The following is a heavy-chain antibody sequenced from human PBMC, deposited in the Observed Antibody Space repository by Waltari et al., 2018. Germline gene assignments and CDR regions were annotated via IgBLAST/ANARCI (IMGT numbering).Heavy chain of an antibody. J-gene: IGHJ4*02. CDR3: AREGQQLVTFDY. Sequence: VQLQESGPGLVKPSATLSLTCPVPGGSISSYYWSWIRPPAGKGLEWIGRIYTSGSTNYNPSLKSRVAMSVDTSKNQFSLKLSSVTAADTAVYYCAREGQQLVTFDYWGQGTLVTVSS. CDR1: GGSISSYY. D-gene: IGHD6-13*01. V-gene: IGHV4-4*07. CDR2: IYTSGST.